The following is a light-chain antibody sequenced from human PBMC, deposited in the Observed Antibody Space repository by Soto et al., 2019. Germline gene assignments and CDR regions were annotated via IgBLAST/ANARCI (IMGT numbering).Light chain of an antibody. CDR3: GTWDSSLSASYV. CDR2: EDN. Sequence: QSALTQPPSVSAAPGQTVTISCSGSSSNIGNNYVSWYQHLPGTAPKLLIYEDNKRPSGIPDRFSGSKSGTSATLDITGLQTGDEADYYCGTWDSSLSASYVFATGTKVTVL. V-gene: IGLV1-51*02. CDR1: SSNIGNNY. J-gene: IGLJ1*01.